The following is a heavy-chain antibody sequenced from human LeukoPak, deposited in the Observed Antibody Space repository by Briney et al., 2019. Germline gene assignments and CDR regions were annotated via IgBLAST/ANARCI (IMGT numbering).Heavy chain of an antibody. Sequence: ASVKVSCKASGYTFTSYGISWVRQAPGQGLEWMGWIGPYNGNTNYAQNLQGRVTMTTDTSTSTAYMELGSLGSDDTAVYYCARDQDSLVRGVIGYWGQGTRVTVSS. CDR1: GYTFTSYG. V-gene: IGHV1-18*01. CDR2: IGPYNGNT. D-gene: IGHD3-10*01. CDR3: ARDQDSLVRGVIGY. J-gene: IGHJ4*02.